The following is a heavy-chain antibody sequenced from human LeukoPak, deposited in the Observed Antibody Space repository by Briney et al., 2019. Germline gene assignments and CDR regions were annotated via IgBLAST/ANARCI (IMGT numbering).Heavy chain of an antibody. CDR1: GGSFSGYY. CDR2: INHSGST. D-gene: IGHD3-16*02. Sequence: SETLSLTCAVYGGSFSGYYWSWIRQPPGKGLEWIGEINHSGSTNYNPSLKSRVTISVDTSKNQFSLKLSSVTAADTAAYYCARTGNGYYDYVWGSYRPPYYFDYWGQGTLVTVSS. CDR3: ARTGNGYYDYVWGSYRPPYYFDY. J-gene: IGHJ4*02. V-gene: IGHV4-34*01.